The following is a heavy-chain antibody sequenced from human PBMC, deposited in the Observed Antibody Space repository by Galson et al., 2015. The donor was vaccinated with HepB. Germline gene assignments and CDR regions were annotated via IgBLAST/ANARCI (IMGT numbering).Heavy chain of an antibody. CDR3: ARLGLRFLEWLSGDFDY. Sequence: SLRLSCAASGFTFSSYWMSWVRQAPGKGLEWVANIKQDGSEKYYVDSVKGRFTISRDNAKNSLYLQMNSLRAEDTAVYYCARLGLRFLEWLSGDFDYWGQGPLVTVSS. V-gene: IGHV3-7*01. CDR2: IKQDGSEK. D-gene: IGHD3-3*01. J-gene: IGHJ4*02. CDR1: GFTFSSYW.